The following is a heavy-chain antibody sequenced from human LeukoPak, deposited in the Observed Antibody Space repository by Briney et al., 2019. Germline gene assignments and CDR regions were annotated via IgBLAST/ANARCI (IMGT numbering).Heavy chain of an antibody. CDR1: GFTFSDYY. Sequence: GGSLRLSCAASGFTFSDYYMSWIRQAPGKGLEWVSGISSSGGTIYYADSVKGRFTISRDNAKNSLYLQMNSLRAEDTAVYYCARPPRGSDAFDIWGQGTMVTVSS. D-gene: IGHD3-10*01. CDR2: ISSSGGTI. J-gene: IGHJ3*02. CDR3: ARPPRGSDAFDI. V-gene: IGHV3-11*01.